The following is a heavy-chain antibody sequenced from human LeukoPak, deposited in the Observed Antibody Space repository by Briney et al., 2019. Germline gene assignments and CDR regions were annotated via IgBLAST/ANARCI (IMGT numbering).Heavy chain of an antibody. D-gene: IGHD2-15*01. CDR2: LRFDGSHK. Sequence: GGPLNLPGEPPELTLINYALSCFPKPPGKGLDWVPFLRFDGSHKYYADSVKGRFTISRDNSKNTVYLQMDSLRAEDTALYYCAKTSLSDGSGHYYYMDVWGKGTTVTISS. V-gene: IGHV3-30*02. CDR1: ELTLINYA. CDR3: AKTSLSDGSGHYYYMDV. J-gene: IGHJ6*03.